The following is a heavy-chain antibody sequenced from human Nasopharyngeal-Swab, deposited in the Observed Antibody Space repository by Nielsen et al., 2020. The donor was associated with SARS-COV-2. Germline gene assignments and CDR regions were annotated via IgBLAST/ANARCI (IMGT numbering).Heavy chain of an antibody. CDR2: INPSGGST. D-gene: IGHD5-18*01. Sequence: ASVKVSCKASGYTFTNHFMHWVRQAPGQGLEWMGMINPSGGSTGYAQNFQGRVTVTRDTSTSTVHMELSSLSSEDTAVYYCARGYSHGLAYWGQGTLVTVSP. CDR1: GYTFTNHF. CDR3: ARGYSHGLAY. J-gene: IGHJ4*02. V-gene: IGHV1-46*01.